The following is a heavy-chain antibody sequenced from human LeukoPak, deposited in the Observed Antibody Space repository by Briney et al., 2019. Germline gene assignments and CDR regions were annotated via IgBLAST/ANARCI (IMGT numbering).Heavy chain of an antibody. CDR1: GGSISSDY. D-gene: IGHD6-13*01. J-gene: IGHJ6*02. V-gene: IGHV4-59*01. CDR2: FYCSGST. Sequence: WETLSLTCTVSGGSISSDYWSWIRQPPGKGLERIGYFYCSGSTNYNASLKSRVNISVDTSKKQFSLKLSSVTAADTAVYYCARAGYSSSWDYYYYYGMDVWGQGTTVTVSS. CDR3: ARAGYSSSWDYYYYYGMDV.